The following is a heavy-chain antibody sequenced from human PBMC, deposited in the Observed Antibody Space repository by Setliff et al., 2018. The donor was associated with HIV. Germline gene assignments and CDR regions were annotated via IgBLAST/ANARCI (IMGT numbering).Heavy chain of an antibody. J-gene: IGHJ3*02. CDR2: IWPGDSTT. CDR1: GYKFTSDW. CDR3: ARQHAFWTLDAFDI. Sequence: GESLKISCNISGYKFTSDWIGWVRQMPGKGLEYMGIIWPGDSTTKYSPSFQGQVTISADKSISTAYLQWSSLKASDTAMYYCARQHAFWTLDAFDIWGQGTMVTVSS. V-gene: IGHV5-51*01. D-gene: IGHD3-3*01.